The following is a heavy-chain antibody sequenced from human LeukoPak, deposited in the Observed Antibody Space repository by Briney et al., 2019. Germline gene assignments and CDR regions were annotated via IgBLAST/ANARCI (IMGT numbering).Heavy chain of an antibody. V-gene: IGHV4-59*08. CDR3: ARRGIAAAGYDY. CDR2: IYYSGTT. CDR1: GGYISSYY. D-gene: IGHD6-13*01. J-gene: IGHJ4*02. Sequence: KPSETLSLTCTVSGGYISSYYWSWIRQPPGKGLEWIGYIYYSGTTNYNPSLKSRVTILVDTSKNQFSLNLSSVTAADTAVYYCARRGIAAAGYDYWGQGTLVTVSS.